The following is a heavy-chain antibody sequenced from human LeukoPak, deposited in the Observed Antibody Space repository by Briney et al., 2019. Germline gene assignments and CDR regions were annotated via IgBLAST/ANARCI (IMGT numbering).Heavy chain of an antibody. CDR2: ISGGGGST. Sequence: GGSLRLSCAASGFTFSTFAMSWVRQAPGKGLEWVSAISGGGGSTYYADSVKGRFTISRDNSKNTMYLQMNSLRAEDTAVYYCAKGGGWLYYFDYWGQGTLVTVSS. D-gene: IGHD6-19*01. CDR1: GFTFSTFA. CDR3: AKGGGWLYYFDY. V-gene: IGHV3-23*01. J-gene: IGHJ4*02.